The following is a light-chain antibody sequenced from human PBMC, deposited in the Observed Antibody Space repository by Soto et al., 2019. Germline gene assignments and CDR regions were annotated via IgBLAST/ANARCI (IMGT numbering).Light chain of an antibody. CDR2: DAS. Sequence: EIVLTQSPATLSLSPGERATLSCRVSQSVSSYLAWYQQKPGQAPRLLIYDASNKATGIPARFSGSGSGTDFTLTSSSLEPEDFAVYYCQQRSNWWTVGQGTKVEIK. V-gene: IGKV3-11*01. CDR1: QSVSSY. J-gene: IGKJ1*01. CDR3: QQRSNWWT.